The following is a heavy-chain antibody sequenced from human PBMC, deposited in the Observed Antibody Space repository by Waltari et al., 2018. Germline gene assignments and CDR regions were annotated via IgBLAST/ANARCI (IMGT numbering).Heavy chain of an antibody. J-gene: IGHJ4*02. CDR2: IYTSGGA. Sequence: QVQLQESGPGLVKPSETLSLTCTVSGGSISSYYWSWIRQPAGKGLEWIGRIYTSGGANDNTYHKSRVTMSVDTSKNQFSLKLSSVTAADTAVYYCARETFADYYDSSGYYGGDFDYWGQGTLVTVSS. CDR3: ARETFADYYDSSGYYGGDFDY. CDR1: GGSISSYY. D-gene: IGHD3-22*01. V-gene: IGHV4-4*07.